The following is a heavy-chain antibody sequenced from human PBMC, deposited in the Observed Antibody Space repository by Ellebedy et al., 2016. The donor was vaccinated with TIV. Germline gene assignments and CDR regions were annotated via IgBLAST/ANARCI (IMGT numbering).Heavy chain of an antibody. CDR2: IYSSGNT. CDR1: GGSLSGLH. Sequence: SETLSLXXTVSGGSLSGLHWSWIRQPAGKGLEWIGRIYSSGNTNYNPSLRSRVTMSLDTSKNQISLKVSSVTAADTAVYYCATVGLGVAGSIDYWGQGTPVTVSS. D-gene: IGHD6-19*01. CDR3: ATVGLGVAGSIDY. J-gene: IGHJ4*02. V-gene: IGHV4-4*07.